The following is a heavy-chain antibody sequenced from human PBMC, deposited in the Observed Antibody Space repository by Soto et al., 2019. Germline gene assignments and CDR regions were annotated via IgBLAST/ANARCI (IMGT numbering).Heavy chain of an antibody. V-gene: IGHV3-23*01. CDR2: ISAGSEGA. CDR3: ARDLWWYLH. CDR1: GFTFSSHA. D-gene: IGHD2-15*01. J-gene: IGHJ4*02. Sequence: EVQLLESGGGWVQPGGALRLSCAASGFTFSSHAMSWVRQAPGKGLEWISSISAGSEGAYYADSVKGRFTISRDNSNNTRYLQMNSLRAEDTGVYYCARDLWWYLHWGQGTLVTVSS.